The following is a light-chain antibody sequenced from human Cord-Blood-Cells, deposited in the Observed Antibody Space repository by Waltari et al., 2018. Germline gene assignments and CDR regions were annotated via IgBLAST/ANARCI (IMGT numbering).Light chain of an antibody. Sequence: QSVLTQPPSVSGAPGQRVTISCTGSRSNIAAGYAVHWYQQLPGTAPKLLIYGNSNRPSGVPDRFSGSKSGTSASLAITGLQAEDEADYYCQSYDSSLSGSVFGGGTKLTVL. CDR2: GNS. CDR3: QSYDSSLSGSV. J-gene: IGLJ3*02. CDR1: RSNIAAGYA. V-gene: IGLV1-40*01.